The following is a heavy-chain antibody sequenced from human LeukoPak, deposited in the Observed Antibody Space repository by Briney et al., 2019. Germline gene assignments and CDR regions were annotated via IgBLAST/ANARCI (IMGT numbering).Heavy chain of an antibody. Sequence: GGSLRLSCAASGFTFSSYAMSWIRQAPGKGLEWVSAISGSGGSTYYADSVKGRFTISRDNSKNTLYLQMNSLRAEDTAVYYCAKATFYCSSTSCYQYSDDAFDIWGQGTMVTVSS. D-gene: IGHD2-2*01. CDR3: AKATFYCSSTSCYQYSDDAFDI. CDR1: GFTFSSYA. V-gene: IGHV3-23*01. CDR2: ISGSGGST. J-gene: IGHJ3*02.